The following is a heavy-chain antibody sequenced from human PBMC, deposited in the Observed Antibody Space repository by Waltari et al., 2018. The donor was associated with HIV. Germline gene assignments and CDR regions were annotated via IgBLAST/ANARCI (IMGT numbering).Heavy chain of an antibody. CDR1: GFSLSTSGVG. V-gene: IGHV2-5*01. CDR2: IYWNDDN. J-gene: IGHJ6*02. CDR3: AHTLYCSGGSFRNYYYYYGMDV. Sequence: QITLKESGPTLVKPTQTLTLTCTFSGFSLSTSGVGVGWIRHPPGKALEWLALIYWNDDNRYNRALKSSLAITKDTSKNQVVHTMTNMDPVDTATYYCAHTLYCSGGSFRNYYYYYGMDVWGQGTTVTVSS. D-gene: IGHD2-15*01.